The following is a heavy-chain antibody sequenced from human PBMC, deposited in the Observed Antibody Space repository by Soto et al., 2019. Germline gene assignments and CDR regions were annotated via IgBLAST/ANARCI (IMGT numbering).Heavy chain of an antibody. Sequence: PSETLSLTCAVYGGSFSGYYWSWIRQPPGKGLEWIGEINHSGSTNYNPSLKSRVTISVDTSKNQFSLKPSSVTAADTAVYYCARGRNIAAASFDYWGQGTLVTVS. CDR2: INHSGST. J-gene: IGHJ4*02. D-gene: IGHD6-13*01. CDR3: ARGRNIAAASFDY. CDR1: GGSFSGYY. V-gene: IGHV4-34*01.